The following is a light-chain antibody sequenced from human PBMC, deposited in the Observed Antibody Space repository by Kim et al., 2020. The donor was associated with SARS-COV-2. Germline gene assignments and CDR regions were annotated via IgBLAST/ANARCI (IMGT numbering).Light chain of an antibody. J-gene: IGLJ2*01. CDR3: NSRDSNDNVV. Sequence: VALGQTVRITCQGDSLRIYYATGYQQKPGQAPILVIYGKNNRPSGIPDRFSGSSSGNTASLTITGTQAGDEADYYCNSRDSNDNVVFGGGTKLTVL. V-gene: IGLV3-19*01. CDR2: GKN. CDR1: SLRIYY.